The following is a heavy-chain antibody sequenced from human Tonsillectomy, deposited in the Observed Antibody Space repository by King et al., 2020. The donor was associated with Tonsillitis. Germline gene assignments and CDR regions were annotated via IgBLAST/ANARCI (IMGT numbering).Heavy chain of an antibody. Sequence: VQLVESGGGLVQPGGSLRLSCATSGFIFRSYWMTWVRQAPGKGLEWVANIKQDESETYYVDSVKGRFTISRDNAKNSLYLQMNSLTAEDTAVYYCARASQTDFWGQGTLVTVSS. CDR3: ARASQTDF. J-gene: IGHJ4*02. CDR2: IKQDESET. V-gene: IGHV3-7*03. CDR1: GFIFRSYW.